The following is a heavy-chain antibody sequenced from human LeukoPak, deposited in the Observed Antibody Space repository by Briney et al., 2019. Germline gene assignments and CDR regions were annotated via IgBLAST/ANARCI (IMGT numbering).Heavy chain of an antibody. CDR1: GGSNSSSSYY. Sequence: SETLSLTCTVSGGSNSSSSYYWGWIRQPPGKGLEWIGSIYYSGSTYYNSSLKSRVTMSVDMSKNQFSLILTSVTAADTAVYYCARHLGSSGSYPFDYWGQGTLVTVSS. D-gene: IGHD3-10*01. CDR3: ARHLGSSGSYPFDY. CDR2: IYYSGST. V-gene: IGHV4-39*01. J-gene: IGHJ4*02.